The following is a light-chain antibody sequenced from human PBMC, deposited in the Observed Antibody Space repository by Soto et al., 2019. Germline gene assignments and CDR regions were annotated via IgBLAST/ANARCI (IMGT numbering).Light chain of an antibody. CDR3: CSYAGSYTFVYV. V-gene: IGLV2-11*01. J-gene: IGLJ1*01. CDR1: SIDVGGYNY. CDR2: DVS. Sequence: QSALTQPRSVSGSPGQSVTISCTGTSIDVGGYNYVSWYQQHPGKAPKLMIYDVSKRPSGVPDRFSGSKSGNTASLTISGLQAEDEADYYCCSYAGSYTFVYVFXTGTKVTVL.